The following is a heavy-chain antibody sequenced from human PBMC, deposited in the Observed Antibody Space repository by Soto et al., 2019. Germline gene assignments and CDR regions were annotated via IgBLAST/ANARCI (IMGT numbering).Heavy chain of an antibody. D-gene: IGHD1-26*01. V-gene: IGHV4-31*03. CDR1: GGSISSGGYY. J-gene: IGHJ5*01. Sequence: QVQLQESGPGLVKPSQTLSLTCSVYGGSISSGGYYWSWIRQHPEKGLEWIGYIYYSGSTNYNPSLKSRVIISVGTSSNRFSLDLRSVTAADTAIYYCARHSASWQWFDYWGQGTLVTVSS. CDR3: ARHSASWQWFDY. CDR2: IYYSGST.